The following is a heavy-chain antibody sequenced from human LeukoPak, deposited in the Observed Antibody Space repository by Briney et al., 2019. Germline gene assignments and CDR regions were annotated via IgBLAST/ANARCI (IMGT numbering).Heavy chain of an antibody. D-gene: IGHD2/OR15-2a*01. CDR3: AKESDNRGSLDY. J-gene: IGHJ4*02. CDR1: GFTFSSYG. V-gene: IGHV3-30*18. CDR2: ISYDGSNK. Sequence: PGGSLRLSCAAYGFTFSSYGMHWVRQAPGKGLEWVAVISYDGSNKYYADSVKGRFTISRDNSKNTLYLQMNSLRAEDTAVYYCAKESDNRGSLDYWGQGTLVTVSS.